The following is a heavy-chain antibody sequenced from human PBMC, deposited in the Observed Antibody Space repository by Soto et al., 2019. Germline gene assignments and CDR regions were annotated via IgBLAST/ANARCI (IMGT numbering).Heavy chain of an antibody. Sequence: GGSLRLSCAASGFTFSSYGMHWVRQAPGKGLEWVAVIWYDGSNKYYADSVKGRFTISRDNSKNTLYLQMNSLRAEDTAVYYCAREERFYGDPNTYYYYYYYMDVWGKGTTVTVSS. J-gene: IGHJ6*03. CDR1: GFTFSSYG. CDR3: AREERFYGDPNTYYYYYYYMDV. V-gene: IGHV3-33*01. CDR2: IWYDGSNK. D-gene: IGHD4-17*01.